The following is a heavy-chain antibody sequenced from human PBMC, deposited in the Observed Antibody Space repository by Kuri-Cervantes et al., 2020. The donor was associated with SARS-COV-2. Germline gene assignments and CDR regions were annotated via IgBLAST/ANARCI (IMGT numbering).Heavy chain of an antibody. CDR1: GFTFSSYS. CDR3: ARDWGAGLLELRSPDRIDY. J-gene: IGHJ4*02. Sequence: GESLKISCAASGFTFSSYSMNWVRQAPGKGLEWVSPISSSSSYIYYADSVKGRFTISRDNAKNSLYLQMNSLRAEDTAVYYCARDWGAGLLELRSPDRIDYWGQGTLVTVSS. D-gene: IGHD1-7*01. CDR2: ISSSSSYI. V-gene: IGHV3-21*01.